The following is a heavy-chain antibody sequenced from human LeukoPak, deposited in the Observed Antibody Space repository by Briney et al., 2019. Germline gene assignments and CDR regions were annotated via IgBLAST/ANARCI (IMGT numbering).Heavy chain of an antibody. J-gene: IGHJ3*02. CDR1: GFTFSSYT. V-gene: IGHV3-21*01. Sequence: GRSLRFSCAASGFTFSSYTMNWVRQAPGKGLEWVSSISSSSSYIYYADSVKGRFTISRDNAKNSLYLQMNSLRAEDTAVYYCARAGLGMVAWGAFDIWGQGTMVTVSS. CDR2: ISSSSSYI. D-gene: IGHD2-8*01. CDR3: ARAGLGMVAWGAFDI.